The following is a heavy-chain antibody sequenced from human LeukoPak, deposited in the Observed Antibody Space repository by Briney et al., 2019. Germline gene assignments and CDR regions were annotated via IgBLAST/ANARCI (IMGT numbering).Heavy chain of an antibody. Sequence: GGSLRLSCSASGFTFSTYAMHWVRQAPGKGLEWVAVIWYDGSDKYYADSAKGRFIISRDNSKNTLYLQMNSLRAEDTALYYCTRDMWFSGSGSGAIDYWGQGTLVTVSS. CDR3: TRDMWFSGSGSGAIDY. J-gene: IGHJ4*02. CDR2: IWYDGSDK. D-gene: IGHD3-10*01. CDR1: GFTFSTYA. V-gene: IGHV3-33*08.